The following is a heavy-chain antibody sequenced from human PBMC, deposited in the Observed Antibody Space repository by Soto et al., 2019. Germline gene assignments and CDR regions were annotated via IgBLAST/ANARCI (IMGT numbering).Heavy chain of an antibody. J-gene: IGHJ4*02. D-gene: IGHD3-10*01. CDR3: TKDEAGSPFRY. Sequence: VQLRESGPGQVKTSWTLSLTCAVSGGSMKTTNWWSWVRQPPAKGLEWIGEVFHSGITRYNPSLKSRATVSVDTSKNQFFLNLASVTAADTAVYYCTKDEAGSPFRYWGQGALVTVSS. V-gene: IGHV4-4*02. CDR1: GGSMKTTNW. CDR2: VFHSGIT.